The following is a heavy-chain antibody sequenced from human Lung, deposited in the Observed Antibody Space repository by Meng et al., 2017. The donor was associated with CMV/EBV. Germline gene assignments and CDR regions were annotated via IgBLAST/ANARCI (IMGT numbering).Heavy chain of an antibody. V-gene: IGHV4-39*07. Sequence: SXTXSLXCTVSGGPISSSSYYWGWIRQPPGKGLEWIGSIYYIGSTYYNPSLKSRVTISVDTSKNQFSLKLSSVTSADTAVYYCARGVIDSNYYYYGMDVLGQGXTVTVSS. CDR2: IYYIGST. J-gene: IGHJ6*02. CDR1: GGPISSSSYY. D-gene: IGHD2/OR15-2a*01. CDR3: ARGVIDSNYYYYGMDV.